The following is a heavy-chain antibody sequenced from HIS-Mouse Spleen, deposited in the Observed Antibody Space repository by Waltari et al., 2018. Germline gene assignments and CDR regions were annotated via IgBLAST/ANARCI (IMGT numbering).Heavy chain of an antibody. CDR1: GGSISSSSYY. V-gene: IGHV4-39*07. D-gene: IGHD6-13*01. J-gene: IGHJ2*01. Sequence: QLQLQESGPGLVKPSETLSLTCTVSGGSISSSSYYWGWIRQPPGKGREWIGSIYYSGSTYDNPSLKRRVTISVDTSKNQFSLKLSSVTAADTAVYYCAREIPYSSSWYDWYFDLWGRGTLVTVSS. CDR3: AREIPYSSSWYDWYFDL. CDR2: IYYSGST.